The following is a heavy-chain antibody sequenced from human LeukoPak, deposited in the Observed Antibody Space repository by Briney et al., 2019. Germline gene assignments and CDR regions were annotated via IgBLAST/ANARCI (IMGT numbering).Heavy chain of an antibody. V-gene: IGHV3-23*01. CDR3: AKGARCSSTSCLINYFDY. D-gene: IGHD2-2*01. CDR2: ISGGGGST. CDR1: GFTFSTYA. Sequence: GGSLRLSCAASGFTFSTYAMSWVRQAPGKGLEWVSGISGGGGSTYYADSVKGRFTISRDNSKNTLYLQMNSLRAEDTAVYYCAKGARCSSTSCLINYFDYWGQGTLVTVSS. J-gene: IGHJ4*02.